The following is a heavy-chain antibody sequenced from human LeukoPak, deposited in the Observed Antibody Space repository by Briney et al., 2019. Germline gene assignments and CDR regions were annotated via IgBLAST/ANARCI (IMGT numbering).Heavy chain of an antibody. J-gene: IGHJ4*02. CDR3: TRHHSSPGDY. V-gene: IGHV3-15*01. Sequence: GSLRLSCAASGFTFTNAWMSWVRQAPGKGLEWVGRIKSKTDGGTTDYAAPVKGGFTISRDDSKNTLYLQMNSLKTEDTAVYYCTRHHSSPGDYWGQGTLVTVSS. CDR2: IKSKTDGGTT. D-gene: IGHD6-13*01. CDR1: GFTFTNAW.